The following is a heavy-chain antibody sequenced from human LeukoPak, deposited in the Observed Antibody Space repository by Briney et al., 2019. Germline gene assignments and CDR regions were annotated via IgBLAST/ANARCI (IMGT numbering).Heavy chain of an antibody. D-gene: IGHD6-6*01. CDR1: GGFISSYY. CDR2: IYYSGST. CDR3: ARDWGVSARPGYMDV. V-gene: IGHV4-59*01. J-gene: IGHJ6*03. Sequence: SETLSLTCTVSGGFISSYYWSWIRQPPGKGLEWIGYIYYSGSTKYNPSLKSRVTISVDTSKNQFSLRLSSVTAADTAVYYCARDWGVSARPGYMDVWDKGTTVTVSS.